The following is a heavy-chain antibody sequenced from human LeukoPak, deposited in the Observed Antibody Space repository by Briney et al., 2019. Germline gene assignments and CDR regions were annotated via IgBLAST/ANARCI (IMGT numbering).Heavy chain of an antibody. CDR3: ARRGTMNPEYYFDY. CDR1: GYTFTVYY. J-gene: IGHJ4*02. Sequence: ASVKVSCKASGYTFTVYYMHWVRQAPGQGLEWMGWINPNSGGTNYAQKFQCRVTMTRDTSISTAYMELSRLRPDDTAVYYCARRGTMNPEYYFDYWGQGTLVTVSS. CDR2: INPNSGGT. V-gene: IGHV1-2*02. D-gene: IGHD3-22*01.